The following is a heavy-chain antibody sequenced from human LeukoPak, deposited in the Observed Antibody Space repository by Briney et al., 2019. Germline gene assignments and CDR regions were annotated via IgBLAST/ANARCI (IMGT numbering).Heavy chain of an antibody. CDR2: ISGSGGNT. CDR3: AKSVGATLFDY. J-gene: IGHJ4*02. V-gene: IGHV3-23*01. CDR1: GFTFSSYA. D-gene: IGHD1-26*01. Sequence: GGSLRLSCVASGFTFSSYAMSWVRQAPGKGLEWVSGISGSGGNTYYADSVKGRFTISRDNSKNTLYLQMNSLRAEDTAVYYCAKSVGATLFDYWGQGILVTVSS.